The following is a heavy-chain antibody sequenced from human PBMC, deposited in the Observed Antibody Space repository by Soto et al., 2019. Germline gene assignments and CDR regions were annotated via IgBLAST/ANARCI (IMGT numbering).Heavy chain of an antibody. D-gene: IGHD1-26*01. CDR1: GDSVSSKSAT. V-gene: IGHV6-1*01. Sequence: SQTLSLTCAISGDSVSSKSATWNWIRQSPSRGLEWLGRTYYRSKWSTDYAVSVKGRITVNPDTSKNQFSLLLNSVTPEDTAVYYCARALAGSYDYWGQGTLVTVSS. CDR2: TYYRSKWST. CDR3: ARALAGSYDY. J-gene: IGHJ4*02.